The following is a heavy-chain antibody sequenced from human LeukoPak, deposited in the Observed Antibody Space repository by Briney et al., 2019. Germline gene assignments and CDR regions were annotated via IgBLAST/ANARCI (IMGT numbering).Heavy chain of an antibody. Sequence: GGSLRLSCTASGFTVSSNYMSWVRQAPGKGLEWVSVIYSGGSTYYADSVKGRFTISRDNSKNTLYLQMNSLRAEDTAVYYCARGPETYYYDSSGPSAYWGQGTLVTVSS. CDR3: ARGPETYYYDSSGPSAY. CDR1: GFTVSSNY. D-gene: IGHD3-22*01. J-gene: IGHJ4*02. V-gene: IGHV3-66*01. CDR2: IYSGGST.